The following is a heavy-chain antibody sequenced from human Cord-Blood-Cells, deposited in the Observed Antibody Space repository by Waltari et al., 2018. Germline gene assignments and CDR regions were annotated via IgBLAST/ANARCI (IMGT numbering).Heavy chain of an antibody. D-gene: IGHD3-10*01. CDR2: IYWDDDK. Sequence: QLTLKASGPTLVKLTQTLTLTCCISGFSLSPCGMRVGWFRQPPGKALEWRALIYWDDDKRYSPSLKSRLTITKDASKNQVVLTMTNMGPVDTATYYCAHSEGSGSYYNYWGQGTLVTVSS. J-gene: IGHJ4*02. CDR3: AHSEGSGSYYNY. CDR1: GFSLSPCGMR. V-gene: IGHV2-5*02.